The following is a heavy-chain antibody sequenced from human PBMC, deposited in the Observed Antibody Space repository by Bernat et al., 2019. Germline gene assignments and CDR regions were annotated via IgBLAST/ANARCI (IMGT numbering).Heavy chain of an antibody. V-gene: IGHV4-39*01. J-gene: IGHJ4*02. CDR2: FYYSGST. CDR1: GGSISSSSYY. Sequence: QLQLQESGPGLVKPSETLSLTCTVSGGSISSSSYYWGWIRQPPGKGLEWIGSFYYSGSTYYNPSLKSRVTISVDTSKNQFSLRLSAVTAADTAVYYCARRGNNGYESSFDYWGQGILVTVSS. D-gene: IGHD5-12*01. CDR3: ARRGNNGYESSFDY.